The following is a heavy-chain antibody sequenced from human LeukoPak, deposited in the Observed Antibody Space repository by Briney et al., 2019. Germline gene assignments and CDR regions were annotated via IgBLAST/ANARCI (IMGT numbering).Heavy chain of an antibody. J-gene: IGHJ4*02. V-gene: IGHV4-4*07. CDR1: GASISNYY. CDR3: ARDYDKAFGI. D-gene: IGHD3-9*01. CDR2: IYTSGNT. Sequence: SETLSLTCTVSGASISNYYWSWIRQSAGKGLEWIGRIYTSGNTNYNPSLRSRVTMSVDTSRNHFSLKLSSVTAADTAVYYCARDYDKAFGIWGQGTLVTVSS.